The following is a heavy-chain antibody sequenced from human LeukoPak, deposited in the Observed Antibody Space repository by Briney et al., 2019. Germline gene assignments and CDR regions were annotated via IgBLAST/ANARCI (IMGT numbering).Heavy chain of an antibody. Sequence: ASVKVSCNASGYTFTGYYMHWVRQAPGQGLEWMGWINPNSGGTNYAQKFQGRVTMTRDTSISTAYMELSRLRSDDTAVYYCARDSANNWNDHYYYYYGMDVWGQGTTVTVSS. CDR3: ARDSANNWNDHYYYYYGMDV. V-gene: IGHV1-2*02. J-gene: IGHJ6*02. CDR1: GYTFTGYY. CDR2: INPNSGGT. D-gene: IGHD1-20*01.